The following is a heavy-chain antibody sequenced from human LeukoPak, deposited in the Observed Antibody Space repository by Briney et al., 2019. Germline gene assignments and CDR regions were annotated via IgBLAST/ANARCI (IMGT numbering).Heavy chain of an antibody. J-gene: IGHJ4*02. CDR3: ARPNYFDRSGYYAY. Sequence: GESLKISCMASGYNFTNYWIGWVRQMPGKGLEWVGIIYPDDSDTRYSPSFQGQVTISADKSISTAYLQWSRLKASDTALYYCARPNYFDRSGYYAYWGQGTLVTVSS. CDR2: IYPDDSDT. D-gene: IGHD3-22*01. V-gene: IGHV5-51*01. CDR1: GYNFTNYW.